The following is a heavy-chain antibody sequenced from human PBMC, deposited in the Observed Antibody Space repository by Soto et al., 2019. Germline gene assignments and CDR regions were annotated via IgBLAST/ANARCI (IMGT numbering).Heavy chain of an antibody. CDR1: GYTFTSYG. D-gene: IGHD2-15*01. CDR3: ARAPKRGYYYYMDV. J-gene: IGHJ6*03. CDR2: ISAYNGNT. V-gene: IGHV1-18*01. Sequence: ASVKDSCKASGYTFTSYGISWVRQAPGQGVEWMGWISAYNGNTTYAQKHQGRVTMTTDTSTSTAYMELRSLRSDDTGVYYCARAPKRGYYYYMDVWGKGTTVTVSS.